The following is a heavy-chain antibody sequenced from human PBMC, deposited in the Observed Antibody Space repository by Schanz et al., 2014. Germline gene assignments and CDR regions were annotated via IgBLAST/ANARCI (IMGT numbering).Heavy chain of an antibody. CDR3: ARNYEWFES. CDR2: IDPRGAST. Sequence: QVLLVQSGAEVKKPGASVKVSCKASGYRFIGYYVHWVRQAPGQGLEWMGMIDPRGASTTYAQKFQGRLSLTGDMSTSTLYLELRSLTSEDTAVYYCARNYEWFESWGQGTLVTVSS. CDR1: GYRFIGYY. D-gene: IGHD3-16*01. J-gene: IGHJ5*01. V-gene: IGHV1-46*03.